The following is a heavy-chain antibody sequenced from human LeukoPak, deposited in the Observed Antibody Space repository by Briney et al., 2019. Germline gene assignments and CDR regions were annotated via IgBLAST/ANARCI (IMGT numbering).Heavy chain of an antibody. D-gene: IGHD3-9*01. V-gene: IGHV4-59*01. J-gene: IGHJ4*02. CDR2: IYYIGIT. CDR1: GGFINSYY. Sequence: SETLSLTCTVSGGFINSYYWSWIRQPPGKGLEWIGHIYYIGITTYNPSLKSRVTMSVDTSENQFSLKLSSVTAADTAVYYCASLTLGQPLLQFDYWGAGNLVTVSS. CDR3: ASLTLGQPLLQFDY.